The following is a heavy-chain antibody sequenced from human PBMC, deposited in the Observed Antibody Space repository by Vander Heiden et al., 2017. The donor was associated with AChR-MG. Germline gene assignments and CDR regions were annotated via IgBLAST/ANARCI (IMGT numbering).Heavy chain of an antibody. Sequence: EVQLVESGGGLVKPGGSLRLSGAASEFSFNTYSMNWVRQAPGKGLEWVSSISSSSSDIYYADSVKGRFTISRDNAKNSLYLQMNSLRAEDTAVYYCARDFGRSFWGQGTLVTVSS. V-gene: IGHV3-21*01. D-gene: IGHD2-15*01. CDR1: EFSFNTYS. CDR2: ISSSSSDI. J-gene: IGHJ4*02. CDR3: ARDFGRSF.